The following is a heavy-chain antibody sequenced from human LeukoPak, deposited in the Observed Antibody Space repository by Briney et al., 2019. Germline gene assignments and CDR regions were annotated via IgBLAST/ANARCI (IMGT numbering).Heavy chain of an antibody. J-gene: IGHJ6*03. Sequence: GASVKVSCKASGYTFTGYYMHWVRQAPGQGLEWMGWINPNSGGTNYAQKFQGRVTMTRDTSISTAYMELSRLRSDDTAVYYCARAGNIVVVPAAQYYMDVWGKGTTVTVSS. D-gene: IGHD2-2*01. CDR2: INPNSGGT. V-gene: IGHV1-2*02. CDR1: GYTFTGYY. CDR3: ARAGNIVVVPAAQYYMDV.